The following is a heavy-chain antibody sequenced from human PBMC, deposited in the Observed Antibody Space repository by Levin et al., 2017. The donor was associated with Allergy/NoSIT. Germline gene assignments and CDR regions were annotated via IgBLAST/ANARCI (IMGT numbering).Heavy chain of an antibody. Sequence: LSLTCAASGFTFSSYAMSWVRQAPGKGLEWVSAITGSGGSTYYTDSVKGRFTISRDNSKNTLYLQMNSLRAEDTAVYYCAKVGGYYYDSSGYYYWGQGTLVTVSS. CDR1: GFTFSSYA. V-gene: IGHV3-23*01. J-gene: IGHJ4*02. D-gene: IGHD3-22*01. CDR3: AKVGGYYYDSSGYYY. CDR2: ITGSGGST.